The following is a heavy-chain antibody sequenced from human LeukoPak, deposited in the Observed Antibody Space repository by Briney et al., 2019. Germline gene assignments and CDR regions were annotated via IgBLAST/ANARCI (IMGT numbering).Heavy chain of an antibody. D-gene: IGHD4-17*01. CDR2: IPYDGSNK. CDR3: AKGVYTVTTNNAFDI. V-gene: IGHV3-30*18. J-gene: IGHJ3*02. Sequence: AGGSLRLSCAASGFTVSSNYMSWVRQAPGKGLEWVAVIPYDGSNKYYADSVKGRFTISRDNSKNTLYLQMNSLRAEDTAVYYCAKGVYTVTTNNAFDIWGQGTMVTVSS. CDR1: GFTVSSNY.